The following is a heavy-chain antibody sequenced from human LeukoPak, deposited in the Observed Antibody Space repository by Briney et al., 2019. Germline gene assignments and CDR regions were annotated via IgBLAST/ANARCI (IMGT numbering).Heavy chain of an antibody. CDR1: GFIFSSYA. V-gene: IGHV3-23*01. D-gene: IGHD5-18*01. CDR3: AKWNYRDSYGYGTYFDY. J-gene: IGHJ4*02. CDR2: ISGSGGST. Sequence: GGSLRLSCAASGFIFSSYAMSWVRQAPGKGLEWVSAISGSGGSTYYADSVKGRFTISRDNSKNTLYLQMNSLRAEDTAVYYCAKWNYRDSYGYGTYFDYWGQGTLVTVSS.